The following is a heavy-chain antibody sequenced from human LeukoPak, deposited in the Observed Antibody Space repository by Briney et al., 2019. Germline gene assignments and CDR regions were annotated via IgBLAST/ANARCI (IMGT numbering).Heavy chain of an antibody. CDR2: IYYSGST. CDR1: GGSITSSY. CDR3: VRPIRGYSFDYYDY. D-gene: IGHD5-18*01. V-gene: IGHV4-59*01. Sequence: SETLSLTCTVSGGSITSSYWSWIRQPPGKGLEWIGCIYYSGSTTYNPSLKSRVTMSVDTSKNQFSLKLTSVTAADTAVYYCVRPIRGYSFDYYDYWGQGTLVTVSS. J-gene: IGHJ4*02.